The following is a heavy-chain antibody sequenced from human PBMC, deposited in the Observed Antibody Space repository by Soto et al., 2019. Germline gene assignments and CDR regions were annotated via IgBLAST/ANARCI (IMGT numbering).Heavy chain of an antibody. V-gene: IGHV3-30-3*01. J-gene: IGHJ6*02. CDR2: ISYDGSNK. Sequence: GSLRLSCAASGFTFSSYAMHWVRQAPGKGLEWVAVISYDGSNKYYADSVKGRFTISRDNSKNTLYLQMNSLRAEDTAVYYCAREDGMDVWGQGTTVTVSS. CDR3: AREDGMDV. CDR1: GFTFSSYA.